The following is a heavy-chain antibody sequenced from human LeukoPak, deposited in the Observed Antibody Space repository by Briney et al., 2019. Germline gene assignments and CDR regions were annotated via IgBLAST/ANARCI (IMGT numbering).Heavy chain of an antibody. J-gene: IGHJ4*02. CDR2: ISYDGSNK. CDR1: GFTFSSYA. Sequence: GGSLRISRAASGFTFSSYAMDRGRPGPSHGLGGGAVISYDGSNKYYADSVKGRFTISRDNSKNTLYLQMNSLRAEDTAVYYCARGRFYDILTGYNDYWGQGTLVTVSS. V-gene: IGHV3-30*04. D-gene: IGHD3-9*01. CDR3: ARGRFYDILTGYNDY.